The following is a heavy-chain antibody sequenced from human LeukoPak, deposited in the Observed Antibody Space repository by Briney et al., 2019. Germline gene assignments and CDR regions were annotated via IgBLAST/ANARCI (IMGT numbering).Heavy chain of an antibody. D-gene: IGHD3-22*01. CDR1: GFTFSSYA. Sequence: GGSLRLSCAASGFTFSSYAMSWVRQAPGKGLEWVANIKQDGSEKYYVDSVKGRFTISRDNAKNSLYLQMNSLRAEDTAVYYCARIHYYDSSGLDWGQGTLVTVSS. CDR2: IKQDGSEK. J-gene: IGHJ4*02. V-gene: IGHV3-7*01. CDR3: ARIHYYDSSGLD.